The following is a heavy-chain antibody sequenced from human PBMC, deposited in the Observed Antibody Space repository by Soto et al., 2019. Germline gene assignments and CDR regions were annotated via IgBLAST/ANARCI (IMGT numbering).Heavy chain of an antibody. CDR2: IYYSGST. D-gene: IGHD5-12*01. CDR3: AREGRDGYTSLFDY. CDR1: GGSISSGGYY. V-gene: IGHV4-31*03. J-gene: IGHJ4*02. Sequence: KPXETLSLTCTVSGGSISSGGYYWSWIGQHPGKGLEWIGYIYYSGSTYYNPSLKSRVTISVDTSKNQFSLKLSSVTAADTAVYYCAREGRDGYTSLFDYWGQVTLVTVSS.